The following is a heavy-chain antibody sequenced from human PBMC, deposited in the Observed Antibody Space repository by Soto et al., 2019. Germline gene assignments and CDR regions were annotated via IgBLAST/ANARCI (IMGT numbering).Heavy chain of an antibody. J-gene: IGHJ3*02. CDR2: ISGSGGST. CDR1: GFTFSSYG. D-gene: IGHD3-3*01. CDR3: AKDHEITIFGARLYAFDI. V-gene: IGHV3-23*01. Sequence: GGSLRLSCSASGFTFSSYGMSWVRQAPGKGLEWVSAISGSGGSTYYADSVKGRFTISRDNSKNTLYLQMNSQRAEDTAVYYCAKDHEITIFGARLYAFDIWGQGTMVTVSS.